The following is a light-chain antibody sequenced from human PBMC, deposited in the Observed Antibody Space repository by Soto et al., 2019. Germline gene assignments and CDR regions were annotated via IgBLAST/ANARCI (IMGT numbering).Light chain of an antibody. CDR3: SSYTSGSTPYV. CDR1: SSDVGGYNY. Sequence: QSVLTQPASVSGSPGQSITISCTGTSSDVGGYNYVSWYQQHPVKAPKLMIYDVTNRPSGVSDRFSGSKSGNTAPLTISGLQAEDEADYYCSSYTSGSTPYVFGTGTRSPS. J-gene: IGLJ1*01. CDR2: DVT. V-gene: IGLV2-14*01.